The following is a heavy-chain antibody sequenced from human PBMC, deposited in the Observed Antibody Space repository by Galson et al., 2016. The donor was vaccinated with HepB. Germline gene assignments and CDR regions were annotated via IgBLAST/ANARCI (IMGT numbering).Heavy chain of an antibody. Sequence: KVSCKASGYIFTSYDIHWVRQATGQGLEWMGWVNPTSGNIGFAQEFQDRVTMTRNTPISTTYMELRSLTSGDTAVYYCARGAGGSIYSGYYYGLDVWGQGTTVTVSS. CDR3: ARGAGGSIYSGYYYGLDV. J-gene: IGHJ6*02. V-gene: IGHV1-8*01. D-gene: IGHD3-10*01. CDR1: GYIFTSYD. CDR2: VNPTSGNI.